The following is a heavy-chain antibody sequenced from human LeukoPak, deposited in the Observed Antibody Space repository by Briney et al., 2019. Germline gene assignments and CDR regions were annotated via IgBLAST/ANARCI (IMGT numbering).Heavy chain of an antibody. CDR2: ISVHNGNT. CDR3: ARDQHYYGSGSPRIIDY. J-gene: IGHJ4*02. Sequence: ASVKVSCKASGYNFNSYGISWVRQTPGQGLEWMGWISVHNGNTNYAQKLQGRVIMTTDTSTSTAYMELSSLRSEDTAVYYCARDQHYYGSGSPRIIDYWGQGTLVTVSS. D-gene: IGHD3-10*01. V-gene: IGHV1-18*01. CDR1: GYNFNSYG.